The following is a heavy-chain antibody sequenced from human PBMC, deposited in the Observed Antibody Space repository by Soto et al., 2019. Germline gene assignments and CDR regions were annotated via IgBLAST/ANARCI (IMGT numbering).Heavy chain of an antibody. CDR1: GYTFTSYG. CDR2: ISAYNGNT. CDR3: ARGPGCSSLSCPYYFDY. V-gene: IGHV1-18*01. Sequence: ASVKVSCKASGYTFTSYGISWVRQAPGQGLEWMGWISAYNGNTNYAQKLQGRVTMTTDTSTSTAYMELRSLTSEDTAVYYCARGPGCSSLSCPYYFDYWGQGTLVTVSS. J-gene: IGHJ4*02. D-gene: IGHD2-2*01.